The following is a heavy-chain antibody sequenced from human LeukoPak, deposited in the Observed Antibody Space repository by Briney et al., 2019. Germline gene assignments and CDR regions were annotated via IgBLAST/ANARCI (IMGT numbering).Heavy chain of an antibody. Sequence: ASVKVSCKAFGYTFTSNYMHWVRQAPGQGPEWMGVISPSGGSTTYAQKFQGRVTMTRNTSISTAYMELSSLRSEDTAVYYCARADYYGSGSSIRRKFDPWGQGTLVTVSS. CDR3: ARADYYGSGSSIRRKFDP. J-gene: IGHJ5*02. CDR2: ISPSGGST. D-gene: IGHD3-10*01. V-gene: IGHV1-46*01. CDR1: GYTFTSNY.